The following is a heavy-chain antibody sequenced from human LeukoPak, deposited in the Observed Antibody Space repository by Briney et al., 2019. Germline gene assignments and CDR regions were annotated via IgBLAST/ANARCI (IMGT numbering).Heavy chain of an antibody. Sequence: GGTLRLFCAASGFTFSSYAMSWVRQAPGKGLEWVSSISSSSSYIYYADSVKGRFTISRDNAKNSLYLQMNSLRAEDTAVYYCARVAVGPYYYYMDVWGKGTTVTVSS. CDR1: GFTFSSYA. D-gene: IGHD1-26*01. J-gene: IGHJ6*03. CDR3: ARVAVGPYYYYMDV. CDR2: ISSSSSYI. V-gene: IGHV3-21*01.